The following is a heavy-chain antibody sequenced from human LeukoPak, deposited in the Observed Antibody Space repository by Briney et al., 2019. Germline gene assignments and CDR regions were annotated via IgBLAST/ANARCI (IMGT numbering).Heavy chain of an antibody. CDR2: MNPNSGNT. V-gene: IGHV1-8*01. J-gene: IGHJ6*02. D-gene: IGHD2-2*01. CDR3: ARTGIVVEHCYYGMDV. CDR1: GYTFTSYD. Sequence: ASVKVSCKASGYTFTSYDINWVRQATGQGLEWMGWMNPNSGNTGYAQKFQGRVTMTRNTSISTAYMELSSLRSEDTAVYYCARTGIVVEHCYYGMDVWGQGTTVTVSS.